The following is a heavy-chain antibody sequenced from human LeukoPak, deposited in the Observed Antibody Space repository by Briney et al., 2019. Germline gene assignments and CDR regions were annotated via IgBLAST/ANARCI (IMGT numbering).Heavy chain of an antibody. Sequence: GGSLRLSCAASGFTFSSNAMHWVRQAPGKGLEWVAVISYDGSNKYYADSVKGRFTISRDNSKNTLYLQMNSLRAEDTAVYYCARDDSSGYPYYYCLDVWGQGTTVTVYS. D-gene: IGHD3-22*01. J-gene: IGHJ6*02. V-gene: IGHV3-30*04. CDR1: GFTFSSNA. CDR3: ARDDSSGYPYYYCLDV. CDR2: ISYDGSNK.